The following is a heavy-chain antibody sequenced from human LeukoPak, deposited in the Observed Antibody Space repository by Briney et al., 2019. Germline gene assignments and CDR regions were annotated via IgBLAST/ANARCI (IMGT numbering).Heavy chain of an antibody. CDR2: INHSGST. J-gene: IGHJ5*02. D-gene: IGHD2-2*01. Sequence: SETLSLTCTVSGGSISSSSYYWGWIRQPPGKGLEWIGEINHSGSTNYNPSPKSRVTISVDTSKNQFSLKLSSVTAADTAVYYCARGQIVVVPADASEGYWFDPWGQGTLVTVSS. CDR1: GGSISSSSYY. V-gene: IGHV4-39*07. CDR3: ARGQIVVVPADASEGYWFDP.